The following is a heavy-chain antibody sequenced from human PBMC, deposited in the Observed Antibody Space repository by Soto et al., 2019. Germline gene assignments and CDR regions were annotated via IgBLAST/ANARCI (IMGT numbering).Heavy chain of an antibody. CDR2: IYYSGST. CDR1: GGSISSSSYY. J-gene: IGHJ3*02. V-gene: IGHV4-39*01. D-gene: IGHD3-22*01. Sequence: PSETLSLTCTVSGGSISSSSYYWGWIRQPPGKGLEWIGSIYYSGSTYYNPSLKSRVTISVDTSKNQFSLKLSSVTAADMAVYYCARHYYDSSGYYYLLWAFDIWGQGTMVTVSS. CDR3: ARHYYDSSGYYYLLWAFDI.